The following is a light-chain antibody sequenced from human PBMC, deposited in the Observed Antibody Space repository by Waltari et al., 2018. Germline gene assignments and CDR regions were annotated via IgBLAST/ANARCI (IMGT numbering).Light chain of an antibody. CDR3: SSRNGRASQVV. J-gene: IGLJ2*01. V-gene: IGLV3-19*01. CDR1: SLRTSY. Sequence: SSGLTQDPAVSVALGQTIRITCRGNSLRTSYASWYQVKTRQAPVLVMFGKEKRPSGVPDRISGESSETTSSLIITGAQAEDEADYYCSSRNGRASQVVFAGGTKVTVL. CDR2: GKE.